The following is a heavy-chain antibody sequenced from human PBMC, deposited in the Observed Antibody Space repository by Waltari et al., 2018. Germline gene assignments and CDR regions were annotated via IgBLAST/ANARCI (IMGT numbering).Heavy chain of an antibody. Sequence: EVQLVESGGGLIQPGGSLRLSCAASGFTVSSNYMSWVRRAPGKGLEWVSVIYSGGSTYYADSVKGRFTISRDNSKNTLYLQMNSLRAEDTAVYYCARGAVYGDYEGEDYWGQGTLVTVSS. CDR3: ARGAVYGDYEGEDY. J-gene: IGHJ4*02. D-gene: IGHD4-17*01. CDR2: IYSGGST. V-gene: IGHV3-53*01. CDR1: GFTVSSNY.